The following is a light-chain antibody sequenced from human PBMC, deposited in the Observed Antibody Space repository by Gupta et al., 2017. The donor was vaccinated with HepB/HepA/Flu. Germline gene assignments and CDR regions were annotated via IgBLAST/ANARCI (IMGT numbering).Light chain of an antibody. J-gene: IGLJ3*02. CDR2: NNN. CDR3: ATWDDSVNGQV. CDR1: NSNVGSHA. V-gene: IGLV1-44*01. Sequence: QSVPPQPPSASRTPRQRVTISCSGSNSNVGSHAVTWYQQVPGTAPKLLIYNNNERPSGVPDRCSESKSGTSASLANRDLRAEDEADYYCATWDDSVNGQVFGGGTKLTVL.